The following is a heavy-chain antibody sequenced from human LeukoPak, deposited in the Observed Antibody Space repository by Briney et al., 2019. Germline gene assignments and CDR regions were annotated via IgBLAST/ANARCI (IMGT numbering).Heavy chain of an antibody. CDR2: ISGSGGST. V-gene: IGHV3-23*01. Sequence: PGGSLRLSCAASGFTFSSYAMSWVRQAPGKGLEWVSAISGSGGSTYYADSVKGRFTISRDNSKNTLYLQMNSLRAEDTAVYYCAKRRERSGYYPTYYFDYWGQGTLVTVSS. J-gene: IGHJ4*02. CDR3: AKRRERSGYYPTYYFDY. D-gene: IGHD3-3*01. CDR1: GFTFSSYA.